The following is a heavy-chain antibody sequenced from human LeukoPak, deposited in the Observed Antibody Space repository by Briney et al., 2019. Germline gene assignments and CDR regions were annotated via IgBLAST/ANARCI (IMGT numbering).Heavy chain of an antibody. V-gene: IGHV4-34*01. CDR2: INHSGST. CDR1: GGSFSGYY. CDR3: ARGSLRGVHY. J-gene: IGHJ4*02. D-gene: IGHD3-10*01. Sequence: PSETLSLTCAVYGGSFSGYYWSWIRQPPGKGLEWIGEINHSGSTNYNPSLKSRVTISADTSKNQFSLKLSSVTAADTAVYYCARGSLRGVHYWGQGTLVTVSS.